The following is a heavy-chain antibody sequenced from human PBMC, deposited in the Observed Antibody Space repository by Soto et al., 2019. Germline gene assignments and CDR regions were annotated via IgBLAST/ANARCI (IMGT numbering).Heavy chain of an antibody. CDR2: IYYSGST. CDR1: GGSISSGGYY. Sequence: SETLSLTCTVSGGSISSGGYYWSWIRQHPGKGLEWIGYIYYSGSTYYNPSLKSRVTISVDTSNNQFSLKLSSVTAADTAVYYCASQEYYYGSGGRYGFDPWGQGTLVTVSS. J-gene: IGHJ5*02. V-gene: IGHV4-31*03. CDR3: ASQEYYYGSGGRYGFDP. D-gene: IGHD3-10*01.